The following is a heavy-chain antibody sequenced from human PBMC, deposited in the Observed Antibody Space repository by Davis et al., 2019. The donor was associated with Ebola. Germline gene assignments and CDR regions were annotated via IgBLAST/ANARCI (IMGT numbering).Heavy chain of an antibody. D-gene: IGHD3-3*01. CDR1: GYTFSDYW. V-gene: IGHV5-10-1*01. CDR3: ARGGVTIFGAVVGYLDH. Sequence: GESLKISCQVHGYTFSDYWINWVRQKPGQGLEWMGRIAPDDSYIDYNPSLQGHVTFSVDKSLSTVYLQWSSLRASDTATSYCARGGVTIFGAVVGYLDHWGQGTLVTVSS. J-gene: IGHJ4*02. CDR2: IAPDDSYI.